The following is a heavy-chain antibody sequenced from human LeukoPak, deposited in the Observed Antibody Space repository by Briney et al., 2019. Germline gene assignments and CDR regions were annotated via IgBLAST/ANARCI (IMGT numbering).Heavy chain of an antibody. D-gene: IGHD2-15*01. CDR1: GFTFSSYS. Sequence: GGSLRLSCAASGFTFSSYSMNWVRQAPGKGLEWVSSISSSSSYIYYADSVKGRFTISRGNAKNSLYLQMNSLRAEDTAVYYCARDNIPPGSVVVVAATGGHYYGMDVWGQGTTVTVSS. CDR2: ISSSSSYI. J-gene: IGHJ6*02. CDR3: ARDNIPPGSVVVVAATGGHYYGMDV. V-gene: IGHV3-21*01.